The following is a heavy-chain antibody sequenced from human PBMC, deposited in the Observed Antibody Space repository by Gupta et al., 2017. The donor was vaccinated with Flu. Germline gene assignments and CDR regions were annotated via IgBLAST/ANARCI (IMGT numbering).Heavy chain of an antibody. D-gene: IGHD5-12*01. V-gene: IGHV1-69*08. CDR1: GGTFSSYT. J-gene: IGHJ6*02. CDR2: IIPILGIA. Sequence: QFQLVQSGAEVTKPGSSVKVSCKASGGTFSSYTISWVRQAPGQGLEWMGRIIPILGIANYAQKFQGRVTITADKSTSTAYMELSSLRSEDTAVYYCAREAINYYYGMDVWGQGTTVTVSS. CDR3: AREAINYYYGMDV.